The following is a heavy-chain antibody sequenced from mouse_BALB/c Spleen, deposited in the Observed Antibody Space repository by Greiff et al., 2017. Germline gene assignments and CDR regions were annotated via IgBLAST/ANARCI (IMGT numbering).Heavy chain of an antibody. Sequence: EVQVVESGGGLVQPGGSLRLSCATSGFTFTDYYMSWVRQPPGKALEWLGVIRNKANGYTTEYSVSVKGRFTISRDNSQSIIYLQMNTLRAEDSASYYGARGDYRYDEGFDYWGQGTTLTVSS. V-gene: IGHV7-3*02. J-gene: IGHJ2*01. D-gene: IGHD2-14*01. CDR3: ARGDYRYDEGFDY. CDR2: IRNKANGYTT. CDR1: GFTFTDYY.